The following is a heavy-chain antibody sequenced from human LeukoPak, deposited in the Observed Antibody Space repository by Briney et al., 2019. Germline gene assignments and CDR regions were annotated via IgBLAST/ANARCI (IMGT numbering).Heavy chain of an antibody. Sequence: SETLSLTCNVSGGSISGHYWSWIRQPPGKGLEWIGYIYSSGSTNYNPSLNSRVTMSADTSKNQLSLKLSSVTAADTAVYYCARGDSAYTYFAYWGQGILVTVSS. CDR2: IYSSGST. V-gene: IGHV4-59*11. CDR1: GGSISGHY. D-gene: IGHD5-12*01. J-gene: IGHJ4*02. CDR3: ARGDSAYTYFAY.